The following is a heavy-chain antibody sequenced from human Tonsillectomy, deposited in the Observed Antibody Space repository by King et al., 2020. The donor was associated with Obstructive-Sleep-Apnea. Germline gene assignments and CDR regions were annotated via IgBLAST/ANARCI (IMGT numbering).Heavy chain of an antibody. CDR1: GFAFSSYG. CDR2: IRFDGSNK. Sequence: VQLVESGGGVVQPGRSLRLSCAASGFAFSSYGIHWVRPAPGKGLEWVAFIRFDGSNKYYADSVKGRFTISRDNSKNTLYLQMNSLRAEDTAVYYCAKDFWRVYSSSQYFYGMDVWGQGTTVTVSS. J-gene: IGHJ6*02. V-gene: IGHV3-30*02. D-gene: IGHD6-6*01. CDR3: AKDFWRVYSSSQYFYGMDV.